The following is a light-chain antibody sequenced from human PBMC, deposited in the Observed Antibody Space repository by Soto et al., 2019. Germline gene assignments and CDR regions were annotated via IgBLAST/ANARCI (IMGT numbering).Light chain of an antibody. CDR3: QQYYSYHGT. CDR2: AAS. J-gene: IGKJ1*01. CDR1: QGISSY. V-gene: IGKV1-8*01. Sequence: AIRMTQSPSSFSASTGDRVTITCRASQGISSYLAWYQQKPGKAPKLLIYAASTLQSGVPSRFSGSGSGTDFTLTISCLQSEDFATYYCQQYYSYHGTFGQGTKVEIK.